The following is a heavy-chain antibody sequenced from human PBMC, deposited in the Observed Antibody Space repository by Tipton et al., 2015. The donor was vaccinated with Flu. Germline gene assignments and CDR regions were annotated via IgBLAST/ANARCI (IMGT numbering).Heavy chain of an antibody. Sequence: VQLVQSGAEAKKPGSSVMVSCKASGGTFSSYAISWARPAPGQGLEWMGRVIPFFGTSNYAQKFQGRVTITANESTRTAYMELSSLRSEVRAVYYCAGVAGAAAGPSFSFVYWEQGPLATLSS. CDR3: AGVAGAAAGPSFSFVY. CDR1: GGTFSSYA. J-gene: IGHJ4*02. D-gene: IGHD6-13*01. CDR2: VIPFFGTS. V-gene: IGHV1-69*12.